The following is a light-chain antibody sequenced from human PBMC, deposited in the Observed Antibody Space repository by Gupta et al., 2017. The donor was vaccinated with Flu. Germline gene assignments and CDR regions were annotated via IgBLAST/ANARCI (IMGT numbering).Light chain of an antibody. CDR1: SCAFAGSKM. Sequence: QFVLTQPASVSGSPGQSVTISCTGASCAFAGSKMLSWYHKNPHAAHQLIIYDVNPRPSGVSNRLSGSKSVNTAFLTTSGLQADDEADYSCCSQTTSNIRLFGGGTSLTV. V-gene: IGLV2-14*03. J-gene: IGLJ2*01. CDR3: CSQTTSNIRL. CDR2: DVN.